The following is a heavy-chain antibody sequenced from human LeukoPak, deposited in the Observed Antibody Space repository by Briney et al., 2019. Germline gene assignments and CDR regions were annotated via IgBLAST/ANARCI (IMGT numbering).Heavy chain of an antibody. CDR3: AKRYHDFWSGYYYYYLDV. Sequence: GGSLRPSCAASGFTFSSYGMHWVRQAPGKGLEWVAFIRYDGSNKYYADSVKGRFTISRDNSKNTLYLQMNSLRAEDTAVYYCAKRYHDFWSGYYYYYLDVWGKGTTVTVSS. CDR1: GFTFSSYG. V-gene: IGHV3-30*02. CDR2: IRYDGSNK. J-gene: IGHJ6*03. D-gene: IGHD3-3*01.